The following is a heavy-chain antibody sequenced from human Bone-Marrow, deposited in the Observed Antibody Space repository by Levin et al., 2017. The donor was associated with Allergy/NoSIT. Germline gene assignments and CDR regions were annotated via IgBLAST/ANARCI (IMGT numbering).Heavy chain of an antibody. V-gene: IGHV3-11*04. D-gene: IGHD2/OR15-2a*01. CDR2: ISYTGSSK. J-gene: IGHJ4*02. Sequence: GGSLRLSCAASGFRFSDYYMRWLRQAPGKGLEWVSDISYTGSSKFYADSVKGRFTTSRDNLKKSLYLQMNTLRVEDTAVYYCARVGGPSDRTAYYFGADYWGQGTLVTVSS. CDR1: GFRFSDYY. CDR3: ARVGGPSDRTAYYFGADY.